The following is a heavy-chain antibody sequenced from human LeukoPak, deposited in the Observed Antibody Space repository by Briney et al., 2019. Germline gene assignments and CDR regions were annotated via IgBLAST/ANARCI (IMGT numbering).Heavy chain of an antibody. D-gene: IGHD1-26*01. Sequence: GGSLRLSCAASGFTFSRYGMHWVRQAPGKGLEWVAVIWYDGSNEYYADSVKGRFTIFRDNSKNTLHLQMNSLRAEDTAVYYCARPLVGYALDYWGQGTLVTVSS. CDR3: ARPLVGYALDY. CDR1: GFTFSRYG. J-gene: IGHJ4*02. V-gene: IGHV3-33*01. CDR2: IWYDGSNE.